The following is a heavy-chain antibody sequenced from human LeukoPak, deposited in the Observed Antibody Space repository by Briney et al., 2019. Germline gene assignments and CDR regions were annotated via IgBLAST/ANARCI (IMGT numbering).Heavy chain of an antibody. D-gene: IGHD3-9*01. V-gene: IGHV4-59*01. CDR3: ARSPYYDILPGYRLYWFDP. CDR1: GGSFSGYY. Sequence: SETLSLTCAVYGGSFSGYYWSWIRQPPGKGLEWIGYIYYSGNTNYNPSLKSRVTISVDTSKNQFSLKLSSVTAADTAVYYCARSPYYDILPGYRLYWFDPWGQGTLVTVSS. CDR2: IYYSGNT. J-gene: IGHJ5*02.